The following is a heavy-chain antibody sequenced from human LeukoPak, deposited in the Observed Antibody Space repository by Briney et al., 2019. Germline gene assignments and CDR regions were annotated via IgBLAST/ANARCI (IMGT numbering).Heavy chain of an antibody. CDR2: IYYGGNT. V-gene: IGHV4-39*01. J-gene: IGHJ5*01. CDR1: GASISSTSYY. Sequence: SETLSLTCTVSGASISSTSYYWGWLRQPPGKGLEWIASIYYGGNTYYNPSLKSRVIISVDTSKSQFSLNLSSVTAADTAEYYCARVTSSHWYDFWGQGALVTVSS. D-gene: IGHD4-17*01. CDR3: ARVTSSHWYDF.